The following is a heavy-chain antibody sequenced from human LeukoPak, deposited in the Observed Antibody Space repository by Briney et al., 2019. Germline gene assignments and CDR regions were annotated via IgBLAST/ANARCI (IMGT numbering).Heavy chain of an antibody. CDR1: AGSISSYY. CDR2: SYDSGST. J-gene: IGHJ6*02. CDR3: ARGRGYNYYYGMDV. V-gene: IGHV4-59*01. Sequence: SETLSLTCTVAAGSISSYYWSWIRQPPGNGLEWIGNSYDSGSTNYNSSLKSRVTISVDTSKNQFSLRLSSVTAADTAVYYCARGRGYNYYYGMDVWGQGTPVTVSS. D-gene: IGHD5-24*01.